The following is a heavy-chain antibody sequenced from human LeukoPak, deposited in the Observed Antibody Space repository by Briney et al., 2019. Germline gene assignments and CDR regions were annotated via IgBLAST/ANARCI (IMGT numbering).Heavy chain of an antibody. CDR3: ARDEAGSIDY. D-gene: IGHD6-25*01. CDR2: ISAYNSNT. J-gene: IGHJ4*02. CDR1: GYTFTSYG. Sequence: ASVKVSCKASGYTFTSYGISWVRQAPGQGLEWMGWISAYNSNTNYEQKLQGRVTMTTDRSTSTAYMELRSLRADDTAVYYCARDEAGSIDYWGQGTLVTVSS. V-gene: IGHV1-18*01.